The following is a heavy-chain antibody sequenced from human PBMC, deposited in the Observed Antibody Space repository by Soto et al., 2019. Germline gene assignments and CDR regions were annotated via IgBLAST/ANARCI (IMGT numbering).Heavy chain of an antibody. CDR2: IWYDGSIK. CDR3: ARVGCTGGSCKPYAYYAMDV. Sequence: QVQLVESGGGVVQPGRSLRLSCAASGFTFSTYGMNWVRQAPGKGSEWVAIIWYDGSIKYYADSMKGRFTISRDNSKNTMYLQMNSLRAEDTAVYYCARVGCTGGSCKPYAYYAMDVWGQGTTVTVSS. CDR1: GFTFSTYG. V-gene: IGHV3-33*01. D-gene: IGHD2-15*01. J-gene: IGHJ6*02.